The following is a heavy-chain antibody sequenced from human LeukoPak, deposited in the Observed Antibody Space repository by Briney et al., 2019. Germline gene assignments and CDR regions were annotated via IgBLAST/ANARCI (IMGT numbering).Heavy chain of an antibody. D-gene: IGHD2-2*01. CDR1: GYTFASYW. J-gene: IGHJ4*02. CDR3: TRYQVPPGRDYFDY. V-gene: IGHV5-51*01. Sequence: GASVKVSCKASGYTFASYWIGWVRQMPGKGLEWMGNINPGDSDTRYSPSFQGQVTMTVDKSINTAYLHWSSLKASDTAMYYCTRYQVPPGRDYFDYWGQGTLVTVSS. CDR2: INPGDSDT.